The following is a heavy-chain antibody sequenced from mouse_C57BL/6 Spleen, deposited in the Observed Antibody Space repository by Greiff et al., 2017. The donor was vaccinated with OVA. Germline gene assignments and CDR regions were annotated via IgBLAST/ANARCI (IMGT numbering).Heavy chain of an antibody. J-gene: IGHJ4*01. CDR2: ISNGGGST. CDR3: ARLDDDDVYYAMDY. D-gene: IGHD2-4*01. CDR1: GFTFSDYY. V-gene: IGHV5-12*01. Sequence: EVMLVESGGGLVQPGGSLKLSCAASGFTFSDYYMYWVRQTPEKRLEWVAYISNGGGSTYYPDTVKGRFTISRDNAKNTLYLQMSRLKSEDTAMYYCARLDDDDVYYAMDYWGQGTSVTVSS.